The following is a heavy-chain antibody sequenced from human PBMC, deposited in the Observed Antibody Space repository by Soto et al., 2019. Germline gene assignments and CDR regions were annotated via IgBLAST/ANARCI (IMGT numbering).Heavy chain of an antibody. CDR2: IFHSETT. V-gene: IGHV4-4*02. CDR3: AKNGRYSADI. Sequence: QMRLQESGPGLVKPSGTLSLACAVSGASVSSDNWWSWVRQPPGKGLEWIGEIFHSETTNYNPSLKSRATISVDKSKNQFSLTLTSVTAADTAVYYCAKNGRYSADIWGQGTMVTVSS. D-gene: IGHD6-19*01. CDR1: GASVSSDNW. J-gene: IGHJ3*02.